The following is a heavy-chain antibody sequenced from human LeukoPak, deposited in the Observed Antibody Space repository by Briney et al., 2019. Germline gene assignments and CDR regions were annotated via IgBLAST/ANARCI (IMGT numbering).Heavy chain of an antibody. Sequence: GGSLRLSCVASGFTFSSSWMTWVRQAPGKGLEWVASIREDGSEKTSVDSVKGRFTISRDNAKNSLYLQMDSLRAEDTAVYYCARGIREVVVVAAEYYYYYYMDVWGKGTTVTVSS. D-gene: IGHD2-15*01. J-gene: IGHJ6*03. CDR3: ARGIREVVVVAAEYYYYYYMDV. CDR2: IREDGSEK. V-gene: IGHV3-7*01. CDR1: GFTFSSSW.